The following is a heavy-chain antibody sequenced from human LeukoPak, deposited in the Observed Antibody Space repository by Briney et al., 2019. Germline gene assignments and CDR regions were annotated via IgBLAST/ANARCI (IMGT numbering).Heavy chain of an antibody. CDR1: GGSISSGGYS. CDR3: ARAVLLGYYFDY. Sequence: SETLSLTCAVSGGSISSGGYSWSWIRQPPGKGLEWIGYIYHSGSTYYNPSLKSRVTISVDRSKNQFSLKLSSVTAADTAVYYCARAVLLGYYFDYWGQGTLVTVSS. V-gene: IGHV4-30-2*01. J-gene: IGHJ4*02. CDR2: IYHSGST. D-gene: IGHD3-16*01.